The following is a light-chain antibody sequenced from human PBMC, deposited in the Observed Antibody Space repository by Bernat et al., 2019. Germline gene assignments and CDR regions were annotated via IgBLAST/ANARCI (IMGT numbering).Light chain of an antibody. CDR2: GAS. CDR3: QKYNSAPFT. V-gene: IGKV3-20*01. CDR1: QSVSTGY. Sequence: EIVLTQSPGTLSLSPGERATLSCRASQSVSTGYLAWYQQKPGQPPRLLIYGASSRATGIPDRFSASGSGKDFTLTISSLQPEDVATYYCQKYNSAPFTFGGGTQVEIK. J-gene: IGKJ4*01.